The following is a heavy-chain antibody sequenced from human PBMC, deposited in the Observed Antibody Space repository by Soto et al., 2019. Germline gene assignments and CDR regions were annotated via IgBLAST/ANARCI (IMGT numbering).Heavy chain of an antibody. V-gene: IGHV1-69*13. Sequence: ASVKVSCKASGGTFSSYAISWVRQAPGQGLEWMGGIIPIFGTANYAQKFQGRVTITADESTSTAYMELSSLRSEDTAVYYCARAGTIVVVPAATVGWFDPWGQGTLVTVSS. J-gene: IGHJ5*02. CDR2: IIPIFGTA. CDR1: GGTFSSYA. D-gene: IGHD2-2*01. CDR3: ARAGTIVVVPAATVGWFDP.